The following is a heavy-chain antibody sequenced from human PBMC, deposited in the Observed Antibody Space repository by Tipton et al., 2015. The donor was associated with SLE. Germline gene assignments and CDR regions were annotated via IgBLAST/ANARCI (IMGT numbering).Heavy chain of an antibody. V-gene: IGHV4-39*07. Sequence: TLSLTCTVSGGSISTSSYYWAWIRQPPGKGLECIGNINYSGTTSYNPSLRSRVTMSVDTSQNQFSLTLSSVTAADTAIYYCARAIGVNYFNFWGQGILVNVSP. D-gene: IGHD3-16*01. CDR1: GGSISTSSYY. CDR3: ARAIGVNYFNF. CDR2: INYSGTT. J-gene: IGHJ4*02.